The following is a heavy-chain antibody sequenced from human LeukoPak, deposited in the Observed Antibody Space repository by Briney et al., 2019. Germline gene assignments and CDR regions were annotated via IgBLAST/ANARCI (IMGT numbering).Heavy chain of an antibody. CDR1: GFTFSSYA. CDR3: ARGDDGYYFDY. CDR2: ISYDGSNK. V-gene: IGHV3-30*04. D-gene: IGHD3-3*01. J-gene: IGHJ4*02. Sequence: GRSLRLSCAASGFTFSSYAMHWVRQAPGKGLEWVAVISYDGSNKYYADSVKGRFTISRDNSKNTLSLQMNSLRAEDTAVYYCARGDDGYYFDYWGQGTLVTVSS.